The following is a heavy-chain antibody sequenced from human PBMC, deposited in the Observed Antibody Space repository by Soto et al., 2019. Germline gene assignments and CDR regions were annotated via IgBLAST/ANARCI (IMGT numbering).Heavy chain of an antibody. CDR2: IYPGDSDV. Sequence: EVQLVQSGAEVKKPVASLKISCKGSGYSFSNHWIGWVRQMPGKGLEWMGIIYPGDSDVRYSPSFQGQVTISADKSSSTAYLQWSSLKASDTAMYYCARLEATRITWLAGRYNWFDPWSEVTLVSVSS. D-gene: IGHD6-13*01. V-gene: IGHV5-51*03. J-gene: IGHJ5*02. CDR1: GYSFSNHW. CDR3: ARLEATRITWLAGRYNWFDP.